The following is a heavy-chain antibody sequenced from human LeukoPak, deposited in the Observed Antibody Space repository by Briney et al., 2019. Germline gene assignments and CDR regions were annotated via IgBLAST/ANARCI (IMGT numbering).Heavy chain of an antibody. CDR1: GFTFSSYA. D-gene: IGHD3-22*01. CDR3: AKSAPRLTMIVVVITIPYFDY. V-gene: IGHV3-23*01. CDR2: ISGSGGST. J-gene: IGHJ4*02. Sequence: GGSLRLSCAASGFTFSSYAMSWFRQAPGKGLEWVSAISGSGGSTYYADSVKGRFTISGDNSKNTLYLQMNSLRAEDTAVYYCAKSAPRLTMIVVVITIPYFDYWGQGTLVTVSS.